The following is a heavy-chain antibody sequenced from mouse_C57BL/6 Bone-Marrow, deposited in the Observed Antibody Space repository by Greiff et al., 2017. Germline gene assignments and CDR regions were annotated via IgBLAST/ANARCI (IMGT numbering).Heavy chain of an antibody. V-gene: IGHV1-50*01. D-gene: IGHD1-1*01. Sequence: VQLQQPGAELVKPGASVKLSCKASGYTFTSYWMQWVKQRPGQGLEWIGEIYPSDSYTNYNQKFKGKDTLTVDTSSSTASMQLSSLTYSDSAVYYCAREGYYVYYYAMDYWGQGTSVTVSS. CDR1: GYTFTSYW. CDR2: IYPSDSYT. CDR3: AREGYYVYYYAMDY. J-gene: IGHJ4*01.